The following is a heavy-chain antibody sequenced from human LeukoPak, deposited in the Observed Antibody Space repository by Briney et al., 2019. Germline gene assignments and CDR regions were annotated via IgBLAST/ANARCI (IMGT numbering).Heavy chain of an antibody. D-gene: IGHD6-19*01. CDR1: GGSFSGYY. J-gene: IGHJ3*02. CDR2: INHSGST. CDR3: ARGGSGWYGVNAFDI. Sequence: SETLSLTCAVYGGSFSGYYWSRIRQPPGKGLEWIGEINHSGSTNYNPSLKSRVTISVDTSKNQFSLKLSSVTAADTAVYYCARGGSGWYGVNAFDIWGQGTMVTVSS. V-gene: IGHV4-34*01.